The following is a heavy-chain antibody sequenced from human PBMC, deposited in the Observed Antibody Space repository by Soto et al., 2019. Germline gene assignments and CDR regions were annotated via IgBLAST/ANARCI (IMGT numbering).Heavy chain of an antibody. CDR2: INREGSPT. D-gene: IGHD2-2*01. CDR3: ARDPSSTDNWFDP. V-gene: IGHV3-74*01. CDR1: GFTFSSYW. J-gene: IGHJ5*02. Sequence: VGSLSLYCAASGFTFSSYWMHWVRQAPGKGLVLVSRINREGSPTSCADSVKGRFTISRDNAKNTLYLQMNSLRAEDTAVDYCARDPSSTDNWFDPWGQGTLVTVS.